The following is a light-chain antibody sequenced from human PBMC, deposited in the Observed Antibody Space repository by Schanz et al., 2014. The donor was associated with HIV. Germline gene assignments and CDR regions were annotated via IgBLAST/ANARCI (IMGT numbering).Light chain of an antibody. J-gene: IGKJ1*01. CDR2: AAS. V-gene: IGKV1-39*01. CDR1: QSIKYY. Sequence: DVQLTQSPSSLSASVGDRVTITCRTSQSIKYYLNWYRQKPGKAPKVLIYAASSLQSGVPSRFSGSGSGTDFTLTISSLQPEDFATYYCQQVNGNPPWTFGQGTKVEVK. CDR3: QQVNGNPPWT.